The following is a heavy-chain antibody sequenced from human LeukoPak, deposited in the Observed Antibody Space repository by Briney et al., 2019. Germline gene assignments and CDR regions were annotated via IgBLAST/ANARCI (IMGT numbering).Heavy chain of an antibody. V-gene: IGHV3-30-3*01. CDR3: ARIWNRAYYFDY. Sequence: GGSLRLSFAASGFTFSSYAIHWVRQAPGKGLEWVAVVSYDGTYKYNTDSVKGRFTFSRDNSKSTLYLQMNSLRPEDTAVYYCARIWNRAYYFDYWGQGTLVTVSS. J-gene: IGHJ4*02. CDR2: VSYDGTYK. D-gene: IGHD1-1*01. CDR1: GFTFSSYA.